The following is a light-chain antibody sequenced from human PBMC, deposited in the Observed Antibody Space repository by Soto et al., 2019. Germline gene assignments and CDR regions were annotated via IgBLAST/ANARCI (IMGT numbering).Light chain of an antibody. CDR3: QSYDSSLSVL. V-gene: IGLV1-40*01. CDR2: GNS. CDR1: SSNIGAGYD. Sequence: QSALTQPPSVSGAPGHRVTISCTGSSSNIGAGYDVHWYQQFPGTAPKLLIYGNSNRPSGVPDRFSGSKSGTSASLAITGLQAEDEADYYCQSYDSSLSVLFGTGTKVTVL. J-gene: IGLJ1*01.